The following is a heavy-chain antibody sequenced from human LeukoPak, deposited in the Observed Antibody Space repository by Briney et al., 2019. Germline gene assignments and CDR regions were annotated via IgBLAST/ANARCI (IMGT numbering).Heavy chain of an antibody. J-gene: IGHJ4*02. Sequence: GGSLRLSCAASGFTFSTYGMSWVRQAPGKGLVWLSYISGSSSAINYADSVKGRFTISRDNAKNSLFLQMNSLRAEDTAVYYCATYSGYDRIFDYWGQGTLVTVSS. V-gene: IGHV3-48*01. CDR3: ATYSGYDRIFDY. CDR1: GFTFSTYG. D-gene: IGHD5-12*01. CDR2: ISGSSSAI.